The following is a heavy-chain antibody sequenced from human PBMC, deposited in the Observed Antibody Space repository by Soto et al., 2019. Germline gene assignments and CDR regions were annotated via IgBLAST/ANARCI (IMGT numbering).Heavy chain of an antibody. V-gene: IGHV3-48*03. D-gene: IGHD3-10*01. CDR2: ISSSGSTI. Sequence: GGSLRLSCAASGFTFSSYEMNWVRQAPGKGLEWVSYISSSGSTIYYADSVKGRFTISRDNAKNSLDLQMNSLRAADTAVYYCARDRAHEVLLWFGELRNHYYYYGMDVWGQGTTVTVSS. CDR1: GFTFSSYE. CDR3: ARDRAHEVLLWFGELRNHYYYYGMDV. J-gene: IGHJ6*02.